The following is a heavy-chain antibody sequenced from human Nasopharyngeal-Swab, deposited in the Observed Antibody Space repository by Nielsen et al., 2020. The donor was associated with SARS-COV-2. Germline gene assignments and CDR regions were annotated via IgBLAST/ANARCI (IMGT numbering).Heavy chain of an antibody. CDR1: GGSISSSNW. V-gene: IGHV4-4*02. CDR2: IYHSGST. J-gene: IGHJ6*03. CDR3: ARSAVVVVAATQKEYYYYYYMDV. D-gene: IGHD2-15*01. Sequence: SETLSLTCAVSGGSISSSNWWSWVRQPPGKGLEWIGEIYHSGSTSYNPSLKSRVTISVDKSKNQFSLKLSSVTAADTAVYYCARSAVVVVAATQKEYYYYYYMDVWGKGTTVTVSS.